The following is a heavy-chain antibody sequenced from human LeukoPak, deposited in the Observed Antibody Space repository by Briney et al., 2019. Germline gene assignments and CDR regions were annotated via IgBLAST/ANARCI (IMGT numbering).Heavy chain of an antibody. J-gene: IGHJ2*01. V-gene: IGHV1-24*01. CDR3: ATDRPFGVVPFIDWYFDL. CDR2: FDPEDGET. Sequence: ASVKVSCKVSGYTLTELSMHWVRQAPGKGLEWMGGFDPEDGETIYAQKFQGRVTMTEDTSTDTAYMELSSLRSEDTAVYYCATDRPFGVVPFIDWYFDLWGRGTLVTVSS. D-gene: IGHD3-3*01. CDR1: GYTLTELS.